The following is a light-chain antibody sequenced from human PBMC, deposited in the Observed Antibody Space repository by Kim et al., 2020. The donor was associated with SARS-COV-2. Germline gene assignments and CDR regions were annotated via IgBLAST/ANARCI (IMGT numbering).Light chain of an antibody. Sequence: QSVLTQPPSASGTPGQRVTISCSGGSSNLGRNYVYWYQHVPGAAPKLLIYRGSNRPSGVPDRFAGSKSDNSASLVISGLRSEDEADYYCAAWDDSLSAYVFRTGTKVTDL. CDR1: SSNLGRNY. CDR3: AAWDDSLSAYV. CDR2: RGS. V-gene: IGLV1-47*01. J-gene: IGLJ1*01.